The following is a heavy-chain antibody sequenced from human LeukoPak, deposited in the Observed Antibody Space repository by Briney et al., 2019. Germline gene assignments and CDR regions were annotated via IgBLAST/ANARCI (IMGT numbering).Heavy chain of an antibody. CDR2: ISSSGSTI. V-gene: IGHV3-11*01. D-gene: IGHD4-17*01. CDR1: GFTFSDYY. CDR3: AREAYGDYECFAFDI. J-gene: IGHJ3*02. Sequence: GGSLRLSCAASGFTFSDYYMSWIRQAPGKGLEWVSYISSSGSTIYYADSVKGRFTISRDNAKNSLYLQMNSLRAEDTAVYYCAREAYGDYECFAFDIWDQGTMVTVSS.